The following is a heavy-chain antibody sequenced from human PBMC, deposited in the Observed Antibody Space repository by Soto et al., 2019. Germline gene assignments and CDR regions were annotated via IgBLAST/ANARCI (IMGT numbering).Heavy chain of an antibody. CDR2: ISPDGNNA. V-gene: IGHV3-30-3*01. J-gene: IGHJ3*02. CDR1: GSTFSSYD. CDR3: VRGLSHGAFYI. Sequence: QVQLVESGGDVVQPGRSLRLSCAASGSTFSSYDIHWVRQTPGKGLEWVPHISPDGNNAYYADSVKGRFTISRDNARNTVYLQVNSRRPEDTAVYPCVRGLSHGAFYIWGQGTLVTVSS.